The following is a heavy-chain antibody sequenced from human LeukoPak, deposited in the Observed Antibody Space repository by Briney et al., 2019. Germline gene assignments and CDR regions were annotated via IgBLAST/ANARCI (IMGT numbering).Heavy chain of an antibody. V-gene: IGHV4-39*01. D-gene: IGHD3-9*01. CDR2: IYYSGST. Sequence: SETLSLTCTVSGXSISSSSYHWGWIRQPPGKGLERIASIYYSGSTYYSPSLKSRVTISVDTSKNQFSLKMSSVIAADTAVYYCASLLTYFDYWGQGTLVTVSS. CDR1: GXSISSSSYH. J-gene: IGHJ4*02. CDR3: ASLLTYFDY.